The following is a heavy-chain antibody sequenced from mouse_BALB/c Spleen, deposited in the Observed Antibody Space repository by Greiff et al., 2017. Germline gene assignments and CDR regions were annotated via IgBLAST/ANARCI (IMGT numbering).Heavy chain of an antibody. CDR1: GYTFTDYW. D-gene: IGHD2-4*01. CDR2: IDTSDSYT. V-gene: IGHV1-69*01. J-gene: IGHJ3*01. Sequence: VQLQQPGAELVMPGASVKMSCKASGYTFTDYWMHWVKQRPGQGLEWIGAIDTSDSYTSYNQKFKGKATLTADKSSSTAYMQLSSLTSEDSAVYYCAKGSYDYDGAWFAYWGQGTLVTVSA. CDR3: AKGSYDYDGAWFAY.